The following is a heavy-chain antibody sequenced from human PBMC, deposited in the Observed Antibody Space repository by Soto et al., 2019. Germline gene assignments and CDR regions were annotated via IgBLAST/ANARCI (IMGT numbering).Heavy chain of an antibody. CDR1: GFTFSSYA. Sequence: EVQLLESGGGLVQPGESLRLSCAASGFTFSSYAMSWVRQAPGKGLEWVSVISGSDDSTYYADSVKGRFTISRDNSKNTLDLQMNSLRAEDTAVYYCAKRSSSSTFAYWGQGTLVTVSS. CDR2: ISGSDDST. CDR3: AKRSSSSTFAY. J-gene: IGHJ4*02. D-gene: IGHD6-6*01. V-gene: IGHV3-23*01.